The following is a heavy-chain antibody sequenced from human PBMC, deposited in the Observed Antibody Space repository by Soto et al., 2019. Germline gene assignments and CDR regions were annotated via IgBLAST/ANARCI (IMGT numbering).Heavy chain of an antibody. Sequence: GGSLRLSCAASGFTFTSYEFNWVRQVPGKGLEWISYIGTSDNNIYYADSVKGRFTVSRDNARNSLYLQMNSLRAEDTAIYHCAREELNCGGDCFAFWGQGALVTVSS. CDR1: GFTFTSYE. CDR2: IGTSDNNI. D-gene: IGHD2-21*01. J-gene: IGHJ4*02. V-gene: IGHV3-48*03. CDR3: AREELNCGGDCFAF.